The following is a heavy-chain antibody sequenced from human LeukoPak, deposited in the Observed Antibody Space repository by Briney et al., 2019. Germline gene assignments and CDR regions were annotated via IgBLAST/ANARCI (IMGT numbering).Heavy chain of an antibody. Sequence: GGSLSLSCAASGFTFSSYWMSWVRQAPGKGLEWVANINQDGREKYYVDSVKGRFTISRDNAKNSLYLQMNSLRAEDTAVYFCARGDKFSGDYWGQGTLVTVSS. D-gene: IGHD2-15*01. CDR2: INQDGREK. CDR1: GFTFSSYW. V-gene: IGHV3-7*04. CDR3: ARGDKFSGDY. J-gene: IGHJ4*02.